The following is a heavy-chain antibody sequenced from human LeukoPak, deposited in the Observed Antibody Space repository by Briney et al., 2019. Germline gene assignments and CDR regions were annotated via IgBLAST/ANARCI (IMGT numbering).Heavy chain of an antibody. CDR2: INWDSDYI. J-gene: IGHJ4*02. V-gene: IGHV3-9*01. CDR3: VKYNKSVGGFDH. D-gene: IGHD3-16*01. CDR1: GFTFDDFT. Sequence: GGSLRLSCDASGFTFDDFTMHWVRQAPGKGLEWVPSINWDSDYIYYADSVKGRFTISRDNAKNSLSLQMKSLRAEDTALYYCVKYNKSVGGFDHWGQGTLVTVSS.